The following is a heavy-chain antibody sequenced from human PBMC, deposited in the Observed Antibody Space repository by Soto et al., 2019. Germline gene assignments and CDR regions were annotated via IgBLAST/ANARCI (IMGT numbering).Heavy chain of an antibody. CDR2: IYHSGST. J-gene: IGHJ4*02. CDR3: ARHEGNGNVWPLDY. CDR1: GGSISSGGYS. D-gene: IGHD2-8*01. Sequence: PSETLSLTCAVSGGSISSGGYSWSWIRQPPGKGLEWIGYIYHSGSTYYNPSLKSRVTISVDRSKNQFSLRLTSVTAEDTAVYYCARHEGNGNVWPLDYWGQGILVTVSS. V-gene: IGHV4-30-2*01.